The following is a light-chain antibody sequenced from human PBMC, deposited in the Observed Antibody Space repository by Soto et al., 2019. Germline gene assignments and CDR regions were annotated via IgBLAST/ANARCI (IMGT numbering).Light chain of an antibody. CDR1: QSVSNNY. CDR2: GES. CDR3: QQYGSSGT. Sequence: EIVLTQSPGTLSLFPGERATLSCRASQSVSNNYLAWYQQKPGQAPRLLIYGESNRATGIPDRFSGSGSGTDFTLTISRLEPEDFAVYYCQQYGSSGTFGQGTKVDIK. V-gene: IGKV3-20*01. J-gene: IGKJ1*01.